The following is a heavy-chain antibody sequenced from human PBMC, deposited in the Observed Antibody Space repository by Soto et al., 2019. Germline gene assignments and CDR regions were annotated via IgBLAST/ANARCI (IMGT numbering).Heavy chain of an antibody. CDR3: ARVCTPGYSSGWYFDY. Sequence: PSEPLSLTCPFSDGSVSSGSCDWSFMLQGPGKGLEWIGYIYYSGSTNYNPSLKSRVTISVDTSKNQFSLKLSSVTAADTAVYYCARVCTPGYSSGWYFDYWGQGTLVTVSS. J-gene: IGHJ4*02. D-gene: IGHD6-19*01. CDR1: DGSVSSGSCD. CDR2: IYYSGST. V-gene: IGHV4-61*01.